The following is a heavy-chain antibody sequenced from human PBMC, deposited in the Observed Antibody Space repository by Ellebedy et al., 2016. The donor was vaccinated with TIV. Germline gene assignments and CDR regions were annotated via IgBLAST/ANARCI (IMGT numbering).Heavy chain of an antibody. D-gene: IGHD5-24*01. CDR3: ARQSQKMATIPGDLGY. CDR2: ISSSSSYI. V-gene: IGHV3-21*01. CDR1: GFTFSSYS. J-gene: IGHJ4*02. Sequence: GESLKISCAASGFTFSSYSMNWVRQAPGKGLEWVSSISSSSSYIYYADSVKGRFTISRDNAKNSLYLQMNSLRAEDPAVYYWARQSQKMATIPGDLGYWGQGTLVTVSS.